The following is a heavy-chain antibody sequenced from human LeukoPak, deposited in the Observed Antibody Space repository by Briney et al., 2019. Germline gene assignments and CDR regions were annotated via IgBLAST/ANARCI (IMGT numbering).Heavy chain of an antibody. V-gene: IGHV3-23*01. J-gene: IGHJ3*02. CDR3: AKLPTIFGVADSFDI. CDR1: GITFSSYD. Sequence: GGSLRLSCVASGITFSSYDMSWVCQAPGKGLEWISAISDRGKTDYADSVKGRFTISRDNSKHTLYLQLSSLRADDTAIYYCAKLPTIFGVADSFDIWGQGTLVTVSS. CDR2: ISDRGKT. D-gene: IGHD3-3*01.